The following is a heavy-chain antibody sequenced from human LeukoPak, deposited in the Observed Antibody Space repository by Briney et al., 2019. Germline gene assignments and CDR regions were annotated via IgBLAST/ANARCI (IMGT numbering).Heavy chain of an antibody. J-gene: IGHJ4*02. CDR3: ARDKREYYGSDHTYIDY. Sequence: SETLSLTCTVSGGSISSGSYYWSWIRQPAGKGLEWIGRIYTSGSTNYNPSLKSRVTISVDTSKNQFSLKLSSVTAADTAVYYCARDKREYYGSDHTYIDYWGQGTLVTVSS. CDR2: IYTSGST. V-gene: IGHV4-61*02. D-gene: IGHD3-10*01. CDR1: GGSISSGSYY.